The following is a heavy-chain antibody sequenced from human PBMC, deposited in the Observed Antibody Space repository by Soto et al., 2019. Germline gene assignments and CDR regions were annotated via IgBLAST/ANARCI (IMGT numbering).Heavy chain of an antibody. CDR1: GFTFSSYA. Sequence: EVQLLESGGGLVQPGGSLRLSCAASGFTFSSYAMSLVRQAPGKGLEWVSFSSGSGGSTYYADSVKGRFTISRDNSKNTLYLQMNSLRAEDTAVYYCATHGSGYSNSGGYYFDYWGQGTLVTVSS. J-gene: IGHJ4*02. CDR2: SSGSGGST. CDR3: ATHGSGYSNSGGYYFDY. V-gene: IGHV3-23*01. D-gene: IGHD5-12*01.